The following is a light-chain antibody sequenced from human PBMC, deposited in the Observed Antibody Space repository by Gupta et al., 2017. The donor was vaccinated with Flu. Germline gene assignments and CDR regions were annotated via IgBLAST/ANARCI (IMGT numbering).Light chain of an antibody. V-gene: IGKV1-12*01. Sequence: DIQMTQSPSSVSASVGDRVTITCRASQGVGSWLAWYRQKPGKAPELLIYAASTLQSGVPSRFSGSGSGTDFSLTISSLQPVDFATYYCQQANTYPPLNFGGGTKVEMK. CDR3: QQANTYPPLN. CDR1: QGVGSW. CDR2: AAS. J-gene: IGKJ4*01.